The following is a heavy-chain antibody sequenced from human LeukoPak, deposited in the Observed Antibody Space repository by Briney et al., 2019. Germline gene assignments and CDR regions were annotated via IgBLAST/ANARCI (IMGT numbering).Heavy chain of an antibody. CDR1: GGTFSSYT. CDR3: ARVVGLTGYSSSWYSGYYYYMDV. V-gene: IGHV1-69*06. J-gene: IGHJ6*03. CDR2: IIPIFGTA. Sequence: ASVKVSCKASGGTFSSYTISWVRQAPGQGLEWMGGIIPIFGTANYAQKFQGRVTITADKSTSTAYMELSSLRSEDTAVYYCARVVGLTGYSSSWYSGYYYYMDVWGKGTTVTVSS. D-gene: IGHD6-13*01.